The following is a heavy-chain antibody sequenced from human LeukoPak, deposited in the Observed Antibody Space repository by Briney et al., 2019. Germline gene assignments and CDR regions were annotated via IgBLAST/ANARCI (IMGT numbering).Heavy chain of an antibody. J-gene: IGHJ6*03. CDR3: AREAYYDSSGYYYWYYYYYMDV. CDR2: IKQDGSEK. CDR1: GFTFSSYE. Sequence: PGGSLRLSCAASGFTFSSYEMNWVRQAPGKGLEWVANIKQDGSEKYYVDSVKGRFTISRDNAKNSLYLQMNSLRAEDTAVYYCAREAYYDSSGYYYWYYYYYMDVWGKGTTVTVSS. D-gene: IGHD3-22*01. V-gene: IGHV3-7*01.